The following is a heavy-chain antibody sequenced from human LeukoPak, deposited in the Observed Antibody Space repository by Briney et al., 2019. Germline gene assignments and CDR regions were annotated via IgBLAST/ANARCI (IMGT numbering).Heavy chain of an antibody. CDR1: GYTFTSYG. CDR2: ISAYNGNT. J-gene: IGHJ4*02. Sequence: ASVTVSCKASGYTFTSYGISWVRQAPGQGVEWMGWISAYNGNTNYAQKLQGTVTMTTDTSTSTAYMELRSLRSDDTAVYYCASRTDSSTGDYWGQGTLVTVSS. D-gene: IGHD2-2*01. CDR3: ASRTDSSTGDY. V-gene: IGHV1-18*01.